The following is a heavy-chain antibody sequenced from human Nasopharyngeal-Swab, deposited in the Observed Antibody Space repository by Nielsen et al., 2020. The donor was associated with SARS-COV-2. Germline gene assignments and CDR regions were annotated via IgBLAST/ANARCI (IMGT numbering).Heavy chain of an antibody. CDR3: TRCGGGCYSGRDY. CDR1: GFTFSDSA. CDR2: IRITGNNYAT. V-gene: IGHV3-73*01. J-gene: IGHJ4*02. D-gene: IGHD2-21*02. Sequence: GEPLNISCAASGFTFSDSAIHWVRQPSGKGLEWVGRIRITGNNYATAYAASVKGRFIIFRDDPTNTAYLQMNSLKTEDTAVYYCTRCGGGCYSGRDYWGQGTLVTVSS.